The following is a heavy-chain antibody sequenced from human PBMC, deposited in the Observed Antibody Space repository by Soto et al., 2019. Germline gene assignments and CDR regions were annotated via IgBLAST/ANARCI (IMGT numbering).Heavy chain of an antibody. V-gene: IGHV4-59*01. D-gene: IGHD6-19*01. CDR3: ARERGGWYGIDY. CDR1: VGSISSYY. CDR2: IYYSGST. J-gene: IGHJ4*02. Sequence: SETLSLTCTVSVGSISSYYWSWIRQPPGKGLEWIGYIYYSGSTNYNPSLKSRVTISVDTSKNQFSLKLSSVTAADTAVYYCARERGGWYGIDYWGQGTLVTVSS.